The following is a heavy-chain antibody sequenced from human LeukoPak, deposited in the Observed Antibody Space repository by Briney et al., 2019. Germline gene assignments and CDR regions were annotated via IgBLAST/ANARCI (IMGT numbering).Heavy chain of an antibody. CDR2: ISWNSGTI. Sequence: GGSLRLSCAASGFTFDDYAMHWVRQAPGKGLEWVSGISWNSGTIGYADSVKGRFTISRDNAKNSLYLQMNSLRAEDTALYYCAKGAAALLNWYFDLWGRGTLVTVSS. D-gene: IGHD2-2*01. CDR1: GFTFDDYA. J-gene: IGHJ2*01. V-gene: IGHV3-9*01. CDR3: AKGAAALLNWYFDL.